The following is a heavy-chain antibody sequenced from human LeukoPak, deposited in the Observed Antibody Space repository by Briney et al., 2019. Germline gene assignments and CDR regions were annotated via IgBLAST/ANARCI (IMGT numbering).Heavy chain of an antibody. D-gene: IGHD3-22*01. V-gene: IGHV1-18*01. CDR3: ARGHSLVVITYYYYMDV. CDR1: GYTFTNYG. Sequence: GASVKVSCKASGYTFTNYGITWVRQAPGQGLEWMGWISGYQGSTKYAQNFQGRVTMTIDTSTSTAYMELSSLRSEDTAVYYCARGHSLVVITYYYYMDVWGKGTTVTVSS. J-gene: IGHJ6*03. CDR2: ISGYQGST.